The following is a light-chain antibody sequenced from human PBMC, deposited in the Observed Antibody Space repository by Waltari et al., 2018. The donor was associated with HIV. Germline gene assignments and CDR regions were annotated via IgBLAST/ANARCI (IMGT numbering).Light chain of an antibody. V-gene: IGLV3-10*01. J-gene: IGLJ3*02. CDR2: EAG. CDR1: ALQEKY. CDR3: YSTDSSGNHWL. Sequence: SYELTQPPSVSVAPGQTARTTCSGEALQEKYDFWYQQKSGPAPVLVIYEAGKRPSGIPERFSGSSSGTLATLTISGAQVEDEADYYCYSTDSSGNHWLFGGGTKLTVL.